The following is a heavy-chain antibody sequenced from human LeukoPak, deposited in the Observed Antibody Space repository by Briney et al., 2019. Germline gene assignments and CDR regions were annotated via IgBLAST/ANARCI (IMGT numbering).Heavy chain of an antibody. CDR1: GGSISSYY. J-gene: IGHJ6*03. Sequence: SETLSLTCTVSGGSISSYYWSWIRQPPGKGLEWIGYIYYSGSTNYNPSLKSRVTISVDTSKNQFSLKLSSVTAADTAVYYCARQSGKVGATLGSYYYYMDVWGKGTTVTVSS. CDR3: ARQSGKVGATLGSYYYYMDV. D-gene: IGHD1-26*01. CDR2: IYYSGST. V-gene: IGHV4-59*08.